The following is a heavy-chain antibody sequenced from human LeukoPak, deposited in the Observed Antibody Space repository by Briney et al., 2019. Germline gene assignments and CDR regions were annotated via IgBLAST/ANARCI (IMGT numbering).Heavy chain of an antibody. CDR1: GYTFTGYY. V-gene: IGHV1-2*02. D-gene: IGHD1-7*01. J-gene: IGHJ6*03. CDR3: ARDLTGTTPLAPYYYYYYMDV. Sequence: ASVKVSCKASGYTFTGYYMHWVRQAPGQGLEWMGWINPNSGGTNYAQKFQGRVTMTRDTSISTAYMELSRLRSDDTAVYYCARDLTGTTPLAPYYYYYYMDVWGKGTTVTVSS. CDR2: INPNSGGT.